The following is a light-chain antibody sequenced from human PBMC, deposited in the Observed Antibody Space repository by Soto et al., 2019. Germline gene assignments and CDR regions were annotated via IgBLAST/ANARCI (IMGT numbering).Light chain of an antibody. CDR3: QQLNSYPLT. Sequence: DIQLTQSPSFLSASVGDRVTITCRASLGMSNYVAWYQQIPGKAPKLLIYAASTLLSGVPSRFSGSGSGTEFTLTISRLQPEDFATSYCQQLNSYPLTFGGGTRVEIK. J-gene: IGKJ4*01. V-gene: IGKV1-9*01. CDR2: AAS. CDR1: LGMSNY.